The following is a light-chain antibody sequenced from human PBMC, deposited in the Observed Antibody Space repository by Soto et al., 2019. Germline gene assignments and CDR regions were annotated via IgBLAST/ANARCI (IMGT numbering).Light chain of an antibody. CDR1: QGISNS. V-gene: IGKV3-15*01. Sequence: EIVMTQSPATLSVSPGERATVSCRASQGISNSLAWYQQKPGQAPRLLIYGVSTRATGIPARFSGSGSGTEFTLTISSLQSEDSAVYYCQQYNNWPSLTFGGGTKVDIK. CDR2: GVS. CDR3: QQYNNWPSLT. J-gene: IGKJ4*01.